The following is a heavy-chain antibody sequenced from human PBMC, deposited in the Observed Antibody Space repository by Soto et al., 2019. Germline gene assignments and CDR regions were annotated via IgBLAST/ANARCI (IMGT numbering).Heavy chain of an antibody. Sequence: GESLKISCKGTGYFFTSYWVAWVRQMPGKGLERMGLMYPGDSETRYSPSFHGHVTISPDKSGTTAYLQWSSLKASDTAIYYCARGGYTYGVLYLDYWGPGTLVTVSS. J-gene: IGHJ4*02. CDR3: ARGGYTYGVLYLDY. D-gene: IGHD5-18*01. CDR2: MYPGDSET. V-gene: IGHV5-51*01. CDR1: GYFFTSYW.